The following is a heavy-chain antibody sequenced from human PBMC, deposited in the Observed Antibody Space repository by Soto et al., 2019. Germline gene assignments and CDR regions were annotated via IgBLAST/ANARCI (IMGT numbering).Heavy chain of an antibody. CDR2: ISGSGGST. CDR1: GFTFSSYA. Sequence: PGGSLRLSCAASGFTFSSYAMSWVRQAPGKGLEWVSAISGSGGSTYYADSVKGRFTISRDNSKNTLYLQMNSLRAEDTAVYYCAKSARIVVVVAATIDYWGQGTLVTVSS. J-gene: IGHJ4*02. D-gene: IGHD2-15*01. CDR3: AKSARIVVVVAATIDY. V-gene: IGHV3-23*01.